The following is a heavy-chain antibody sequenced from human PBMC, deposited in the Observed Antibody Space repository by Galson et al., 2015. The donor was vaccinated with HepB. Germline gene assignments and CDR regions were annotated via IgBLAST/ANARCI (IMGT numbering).Heavy chain of an antibody. V-gene: IGHV4-34*01. J-gene: IGHJ4*02. Sequence: TLSLTCAVYGASFSGYYWSWIRQPPGKGLEWIGEINHSGSTNYNPSLKSRVTISVDTSKNQFSLKLSSVTAADTAVYYCARVLAFGYSSSWYREDYWGQGTLVTVSS. CDR2: INHSGST. CDR3: ARVLAFGYSSSWYREDY. CDR1: GASFSGYY. D-gene: IGHD6-13*01.